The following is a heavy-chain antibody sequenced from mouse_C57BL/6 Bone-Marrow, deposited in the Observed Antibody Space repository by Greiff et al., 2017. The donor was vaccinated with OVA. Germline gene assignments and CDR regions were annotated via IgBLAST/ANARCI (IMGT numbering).Heavy chain of an antibody. CDR3: ARDDYYGSSYPFDY. J-gene: IGHJ2*01. V-gene: IGHV3-6*01. CDR1: GYSITSGYY. Sequence: ESGPGLVKPSQSLSLTCSVTGYSITSGYYWNWIRQFPGNKLEWMGYISYDGSNNYNPSLKNRISITRDTSKNQFFLKLNSVTTEDTATYYCARDDYYGSSYPFDYWGQGTTLTVSS. D-gene: IGHD1-1*01. CDR2: ISYDGSN.